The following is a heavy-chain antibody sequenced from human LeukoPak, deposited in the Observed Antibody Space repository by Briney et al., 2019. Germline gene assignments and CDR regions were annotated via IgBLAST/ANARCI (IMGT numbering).Heavy chain of an antibody. CDR3: ARGLAYYYDSTAYFLDY. V-gene: IGHV3-23*01. Sequence: GGSLRLSCAASGFTFSSYGMSWVRQAPGKGLEWVSAISGSGGSTYYADSVKGRFTISRDNSRNTLYLQMNSLRPEDTAVHYCARGLAYYYDSTAYFLDYWGQGTLVTVSS. CDR2: ISGSGGST. CDR1: GFTFSSYG. J-gene: IGHJ4*02. D-gene: IGHD3-22*01.